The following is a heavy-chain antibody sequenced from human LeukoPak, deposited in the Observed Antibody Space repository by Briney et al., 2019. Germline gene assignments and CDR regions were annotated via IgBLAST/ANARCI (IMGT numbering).Heavy chain of an antibody. D-gene: IGHD2-15*01. V-gene: IGHV4-39*01. J-gene: IGHJ5*02. Sequence: SETLSLTCTVSGGSISSSSYYWGWIRQPPGKGLEWIGSIYYSGSTYYNPSLKSRVTISVDTSKNQFSLKLSSVTAADTAVYYCARQMPKNWWNWFDPWGQGTLVTVSS. CDR1: GGSISSSSYY. CDR2: IYYSGST. CDR3: ARQMPKNWWNWFDP.